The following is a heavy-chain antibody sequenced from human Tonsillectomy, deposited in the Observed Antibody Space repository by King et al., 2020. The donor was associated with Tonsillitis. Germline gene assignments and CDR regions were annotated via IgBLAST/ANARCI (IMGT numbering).Heavy chain of an antibody. V-gene: IGHV3-30*02. CDR3: AKDGIAYCGVDCYLYYFDY. Sequence: VQLVESGGGVVQPGGSLTLSCAASGFTFRDYGMNWVRPAPGRGLEWVAFIRYDGSEKYYADSVKGRLAVSRDNSLNTVNLQMHSLRAEDTGVYYCAKDGIAYCGVDCYLYYFDYWGQGTLVTVSS. CDR2: IRYDGSEK. CDR1: GFTFRDYG. J-gene: IGHJ4*02. D-gene: IGHD2-21*02.